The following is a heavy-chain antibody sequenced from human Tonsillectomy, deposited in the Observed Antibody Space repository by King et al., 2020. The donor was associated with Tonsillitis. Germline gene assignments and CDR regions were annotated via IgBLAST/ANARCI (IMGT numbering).Heavy chain of an antibody. J-gene: IGHJ4*02. CDR1: GFTFSNAW. CDR2: IKSKTDGGTT. Sequence: VQLVESGGGLVKPGGSLRLSCAASGFTFSNAWMSWVRQAPGKGLEWVGRIKSKTDGGTTDYAAPVKGRFTISRDDSKNTLYLQMNSLKTEDTAVYYCTTDRTLIWFGELLYDYWGQGTLVTVSS. D-gene: IGHD3-10*01. CDR3: TTDRTLIWFGELLYDY. V-gene: IGHV3-15*01.